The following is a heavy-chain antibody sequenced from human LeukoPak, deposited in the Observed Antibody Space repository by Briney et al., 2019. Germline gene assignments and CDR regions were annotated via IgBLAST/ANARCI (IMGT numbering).Heavy chain of an antibody. D-gene: IGHD2-21*01. J-gene: IGHJ5*02. CDR1: GYSFTDYY. CDR2: VNPSCRGT. Sequence: ASVKVTCKTSGYSFTDYYMHWVRQAPGPGLELMGWVNPSCRGTSSAQKFHGRVTMTRDTSITTVYMEVRWLTSDDTAVYYCARADRLHGGPYLIGPWGQGTLVTVSS. V-gene: IGHV1-2*02. CDR3: ARADRLHGGPYLIGP.